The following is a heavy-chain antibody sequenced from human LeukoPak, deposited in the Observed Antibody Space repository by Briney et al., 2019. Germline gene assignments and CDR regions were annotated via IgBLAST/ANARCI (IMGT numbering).Heavy chain of an antibody. D-gene: IGHD3-10*01. V-gene: IGHV4-61*01. CDR3: ARDGGSGYDY. CDR2: IYYSGST. J-gene: IGHJ4*02. Sequence: SETLSLTCTVSGGSVSSGSYYWSWIRQPPGKGLEWIGYIYYSGSTNSNPSLKSRVTISVDTSKNQFSLKLSSVTAADRGVYYCARDGGSGYDYWGQGTLVTVSS. CDR1: GGSVSSGSYY.